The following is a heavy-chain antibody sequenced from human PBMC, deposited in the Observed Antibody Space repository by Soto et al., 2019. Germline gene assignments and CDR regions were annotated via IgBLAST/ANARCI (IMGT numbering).Heavy chain of an antibody. CDR3: SRQGGYDSYVFDI. Sequence: LSLTCTVAGSSISSYYWTWIRHPPGQGLEWIGYIYYSGSTNYSPSLKSRVTISVDTSKNQFSLKLSSVTAADTAVYYCSRQGGYDSYVFDIGAQGTMVPVSS. CDR2: IYYSGST. J-gene: IGHJ3*02. CDR1: GSSISSYY. D-gene: IGHD5-12*01. V-gene: IGHV4-59*08.